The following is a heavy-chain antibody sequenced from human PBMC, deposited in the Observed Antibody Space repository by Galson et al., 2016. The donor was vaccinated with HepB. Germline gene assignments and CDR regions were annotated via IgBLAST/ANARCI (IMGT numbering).Heavy chain of an antibody. Sequence: SETLSLTCSVSGDSINTGSHYWGWVRQPPGRGLEWIGSISYNGDPYYNPSLQSRVTISVDTSPNQFSLNLRSVTAADTAVYYCAKDNWNDEGGWFDPWGQGTLTTVSS. CDR3: AKDNWNDEGGWFDP. CDR1: GDSINTGSHY. CDR2: ISYNGDP. D-gene: IGHD1-1*01. V-gene: IGHV4-39*07. J-gene: IGHJ5*02.